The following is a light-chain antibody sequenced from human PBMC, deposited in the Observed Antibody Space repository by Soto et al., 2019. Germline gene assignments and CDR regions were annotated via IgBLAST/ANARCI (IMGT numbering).Light chain of an antibody. CDR1: QSVLYSSNNKNY. J-gene: IGKJ4*01. V-gene: IGKV4-1*01. Sequence: DIVMTQSPDSLAVSLGERATINCKSNQSVLYSSNNKNYLTWYQQQPGQPPKLLIYWASTRESGVPDRFSGSGSGTDFTLTISSLQAEDVAVYYCQQYSSTPLTFGGGTKVEIK. CDR3: QQYSSTPLT. CDR2: WAS.